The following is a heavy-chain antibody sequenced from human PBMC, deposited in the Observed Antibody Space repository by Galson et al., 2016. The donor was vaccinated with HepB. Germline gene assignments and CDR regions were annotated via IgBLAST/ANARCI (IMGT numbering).Heavy chain of an antibody. CDR3: AGGYLRGCDDHDTTGYSRVVD. D-gene: IGHD3-9*01. CDR2: ISPVVETT. Sequence: SCKASGVTFSSYAISWVRQAPGQGLEWMGGISPVVETTNYAQQFLGRVTITADELTTTAYIGLSTLRSDDTAIYYCAGGYLRGCDDHDTTGYSRVVDWGQGTQVTVSS. CDR1: GVTFSSYA. V-gene: IGHV1-69*01. J-gene: IGHJ4*02.